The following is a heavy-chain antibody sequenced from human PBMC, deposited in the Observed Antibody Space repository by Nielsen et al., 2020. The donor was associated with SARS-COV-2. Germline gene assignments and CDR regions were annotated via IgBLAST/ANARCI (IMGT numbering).Heavy chain of an antibody. V-gene: IGHV4-31*03. Sequence: SETLSLTCTVSGCSISSVGYYWCWIRHHPGKGLEWIGYIYFSGRTCYNPSLKSRVTISVDTSKNQFSLSLRSVTAADTAVYYCARESSGYDHYNYGMDVWGQGTTVTVSS. CDR1: GCSISSVGYY. D-gene: IGHD5-12*01. CDR3: ARESSGYDHYNYGMDV. J-gene: IGHJ6*02. CDR2: IYFSGRT.